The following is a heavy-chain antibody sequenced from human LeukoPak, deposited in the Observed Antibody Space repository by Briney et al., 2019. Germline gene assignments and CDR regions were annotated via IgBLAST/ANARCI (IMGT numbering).Heavy chain of an antibody. CDR2: IKQDGSEK. CDR1: GFTFSSYW. J-gene: IGHJ4*02. CDR3: ARVYNWKCGY. Sequence: GGSLRLSCATSGFTFSSYWRSWVRQAPGKGLEWVANIKQDGSEKYYVDSVKGRFTISRDNAKNSLYLQMNSLRAEDTAVYYCARVYNWKCGYWGQGTLVTVSS. V-gene: IGHV3-7*01. D-gene: IGHD1-20*01.